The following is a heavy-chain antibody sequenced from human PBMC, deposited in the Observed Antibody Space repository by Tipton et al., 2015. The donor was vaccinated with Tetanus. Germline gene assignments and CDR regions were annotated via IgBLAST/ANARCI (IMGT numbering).Heavy chain of an antibody. CDR1: GGSISSGGYY. J-gene: IGHJ6*02. Sequence: TLSLTCTVSGGSISSGGYYWSWIRQHPGKGLEWIGYIYYSGSTYYNPSLKSRVTISVDTSKDQFSLKLSSVTAADTAVYYCASSRQGLVPPWPYYYGMDVWGQGTTVTVSS. D-gene: IGHD6-19*01. CDR3: ASSRQGLVPPWPYYYGMDV. V-gene: IGHV4-31*03. CDR2: IYYSGST.